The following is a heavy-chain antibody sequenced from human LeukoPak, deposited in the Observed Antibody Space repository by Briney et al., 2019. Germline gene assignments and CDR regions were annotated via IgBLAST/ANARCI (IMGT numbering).Heavy chain of an antibody. CDR2: VSSSGGTI. Sequence: SGGSLRLSCATSGFTFSDYHMTWIRQAPGKGLEWVSYVSSSGGTIYYADSVKGRFTISRDNAKNSLYLQMNSLRAEDTAVYYCARVGTTNYYFYYMDVWGKGTTVTVSS. CDR3: ARVGTTNYYFYYMDV. V-gene: IGHV3-11*04. D-gene: IGHD2-2*01. J-gene: IGHJ6*03. CDR1: GFTFSDYH.